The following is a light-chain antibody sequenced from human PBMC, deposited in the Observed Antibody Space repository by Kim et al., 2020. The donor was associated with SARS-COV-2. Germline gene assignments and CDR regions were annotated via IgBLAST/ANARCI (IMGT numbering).Light chain of an antibody. J-gene: IGLJ2*01. CDR3: QSYNRDNVL. Sequence: NFMLTQPHSVSESPGKTVTISCTRSSGSIDDNYVQWYQQRPGGVPTTVIYEDDQRPSGVSDRFSGSIDNSSNSPSLTISGLRTEDEDDYYCQSYNRDNVLFGGGTQLTVL. CDR2: EDD. CDR1: SGSIDDNY. V-gene: IGLV6-57*04.